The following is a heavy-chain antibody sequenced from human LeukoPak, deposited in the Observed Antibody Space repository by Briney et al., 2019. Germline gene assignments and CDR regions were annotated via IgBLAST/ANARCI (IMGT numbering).Heavy chain of an antibody. J-gene: IGHJ4*02. V-gene: IGHV3-49*03. Sequence: GGSLRLSCTASGFTFGDYAMSWFRQAPGKGLEWVGFIRSKAYGGTTEYAASVKGRFTISRDDSKSIAYLQMNSLKTEDTAVYYCTRDNTAMVTFPFDYWGQGTLVTVSS. CDR2: IRSKAYGGTT. CDR1: GFTFGDYA. CDR3: TRDNTAMVTFPFDY. D-gene: IGHD5-18*01.